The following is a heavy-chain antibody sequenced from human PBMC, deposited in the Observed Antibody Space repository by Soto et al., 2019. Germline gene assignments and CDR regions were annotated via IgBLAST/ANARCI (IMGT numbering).Heavy chain of an antibody. CDR3: ARANLAYCGGDCYPNYYYYGMDV. J-gene: IGHJ6*02. D-gene: IGHD2-21*02. CDR2: IIPIFGTA. Sequence: QVQLVQSGAEVKKPGSSVKVSCKASGGTFSSYAISWVRQAPGQGLEWMGGIIPIFGTANYAQKFQGRVTVTADESTSTGYMELSSLRSEDTAVYYCARANLAYCGGDCYPNYYYYGMDVWGQGTTVTVSS. V-gene: IGHV1-69*12. CDR1: GGTFSSYA.